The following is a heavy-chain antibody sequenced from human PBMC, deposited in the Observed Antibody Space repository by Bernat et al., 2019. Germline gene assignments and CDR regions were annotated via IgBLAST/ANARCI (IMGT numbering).Heavy chain of an antibody. CDR2: SKSDGSTT. CDR1: GFSLSSYW. CDR3: AREGCSGDRCYLRAFDI. D-gene: IGHD2-15*01. V-gene: IGHV3-74*03. J-gene: IGHJ3*02. Sequence: EVQLVESGGGLVQPGGSLRLACAASGFSLSSYWMHWVRQAPGKGLLWVSGSKSDGSTTTYADSVKGRFTISRDNAKNTLYLQMNSLRAEDTAVYYCAREGCSGDRCYLRAFDIWGQGTMVTVSS.